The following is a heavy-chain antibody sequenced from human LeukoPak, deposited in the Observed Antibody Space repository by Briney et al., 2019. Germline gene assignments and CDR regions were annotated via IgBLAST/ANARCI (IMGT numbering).Heavy chain of an antibody. CDR1: GFTFSNYE. CDR3: AELGITMIGGV. CDR2: ISSSGSNI. D-gene: IGHD3-10*02. J-gene: IGHJ6*04. Sequence: GGSLRLSCAASGFTFSNYEMNWVRQAPGKGLEWVSYISSSGSNIDYADSVKGRFTISRDNAKNSLYLQMNSLRAEDTAVYYCAELGITMIGGVWGKGTTVTISS. V-gene: IGHV3-48*03.